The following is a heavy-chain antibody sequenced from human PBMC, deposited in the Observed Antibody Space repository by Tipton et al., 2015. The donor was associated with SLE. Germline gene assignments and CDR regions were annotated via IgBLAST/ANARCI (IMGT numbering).Heavy chain of an antibody. V-gene: IGHV4-31*11. J-gene: IGHJ6*03. Sequence: TLSLTCGVSPYSISGGYYWSWIRPHPGKGLEWIGYIYYSGSTYYNPSLKSRVTISVDTSKNQFSLKLSSVTAADTAVYYCARGRSSSPPYYYYYMDVWGKGTTVTVSS. D-gene: IGHD6-13*01. CDR2: IYYSGST. CDR1: PYSISGGYY. CDR3: ARGRSSSPPYYYYYMDV.